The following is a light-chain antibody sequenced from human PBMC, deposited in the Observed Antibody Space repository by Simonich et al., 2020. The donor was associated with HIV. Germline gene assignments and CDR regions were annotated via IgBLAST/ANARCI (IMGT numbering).Light chain of an antibody. CDR2: STS. V-gene: IGKV3-20*01. CDR3: QQYGRSPPIT. J-gene: IGKJ5*01. Sequence: EIVLTQSPGTLSLSPGERATLSCRASQSVSIRYFAWYQQKPGQAPRLLIDSTSSRATGIPDRFSGIGSGTDFTLTISRLEPEDFAVYYCQQYGRSPPITFGQGTRLEIK. CDR1: QSVSIRY.